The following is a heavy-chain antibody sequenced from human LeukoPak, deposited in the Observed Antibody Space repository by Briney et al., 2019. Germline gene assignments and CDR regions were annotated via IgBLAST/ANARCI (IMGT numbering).Heavy chain of an antibody. V-gene: IGHV3-21*01. J-gene: IGHJ6*03. CDR2: ITTSSTYT. D-gene: IGHD1-26*01. CDR3: ARDPYSGTYGNTYYYYMDV. CDR1: GFSFSSYN. Sequence: WGSLRLSCEASGFSFSSYNMDWVSQTPGKGLEWVSSITTSSTYTFYADSVKGRFTISRDNARNSLYLQMNSLRVEDTAVYYCARDPYSGTYGNTYYYYMDVWGKGTTVTISS.